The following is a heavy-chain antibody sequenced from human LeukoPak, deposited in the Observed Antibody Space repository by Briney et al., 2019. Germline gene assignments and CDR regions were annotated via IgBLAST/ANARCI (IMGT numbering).Heavy chain of an antibody. J-gene: IGHJ4*02. CDR2: ISNSGST. V-gene: IGHV4-39*01. Sequence: PSETLSLTCTVSGGSISSGTYSWGWIRQPPGKGLKWIASISNSGSTYNNPSLKSRVTISVDTSKNQFSLKLSSVTAADTAVYYCARVYSGYDRAFDYWGQGTLVTVSS. CDR1: GGSISSGTYS. D-gene: IGHD5-12*01. CDR3: ARVYSGYDRAFDY.